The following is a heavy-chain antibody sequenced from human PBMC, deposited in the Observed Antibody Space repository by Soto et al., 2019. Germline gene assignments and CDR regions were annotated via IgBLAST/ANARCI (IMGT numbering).Heavy chain of an antibody. CDR2: ISYDGSNK. CDR1: GFTFSSYA. D-gene: IGHD6-19*01. Sequence: GGSLRLSCAASGFTFSSYAMHWVRQAPGKGLEWVAVISYDGSNKYYADSVKGRFTISRDNSKNTLYLQMNSLRAEDTAVYYCARGGVPAVAGTTTFDYWGQGTLVTVSS. CDR3: ARGGVPAVAGTTTFDY. J-gene: IGHJ4*02. V-gene: IGHV3-30-3*01.